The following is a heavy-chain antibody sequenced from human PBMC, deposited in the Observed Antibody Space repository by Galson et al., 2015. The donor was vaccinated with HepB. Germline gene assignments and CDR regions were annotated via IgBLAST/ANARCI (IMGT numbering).Heavy chain of an antibody. Sequence: SLRLSCAASGFTFSTYGMHWVRQAPGKGLEWVAIIWYDGSNKYYADSVKGRFTISRDNPKNTLYLQMNSLRAEDTAVYYCAKDRNGWYLENWGQGTLVTVSS. V-gene: IGHV3-33*06. CDR3: AKDRNGWYLEN. CDR2: IWYDGSNK. J-gene: IGHJ4*02. CDR1: GFTFSTYG. D-gene: IGHD6-19*01.